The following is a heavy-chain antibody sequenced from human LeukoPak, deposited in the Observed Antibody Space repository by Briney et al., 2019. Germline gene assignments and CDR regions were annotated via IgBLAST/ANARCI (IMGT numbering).Heavy chain of an antibody. D-gene: IGHD3-22*01. Sequence: SETLSLTCTVSGGSISSYYWSWIRQPPGKGLEWIGYIYYSGSTNYNPSLKSRVTLSVDTSKNQFSLKLSSVTAADTAVYYCARDTFINDYYDSRGYYHYFDYWGQGTLVTVSS. CDR1: GGSISSYY. V-gene: IGHV4-59*01. J-gene: IGHJ4*02. CDR3: ARDTFINDYYDSRGYYHYFDY. CDR2: IYYSGST.